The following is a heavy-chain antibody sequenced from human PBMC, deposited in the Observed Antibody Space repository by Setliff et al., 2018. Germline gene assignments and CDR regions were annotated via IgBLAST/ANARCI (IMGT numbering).Heavy chain of an antibody. V-gene: IGHV4-39*01. CDR2: IYYSGST. D-gene: IGHD2-8*02. CDR1: GGSISSSSYY. CDR3: TVYNTGSSKDHY. J-gene: IGHJ4*02. Sequence: SETLSLTCTVSGGSISSSSYYWGWIRQPPGKGLEWIGSIYYSGSTYYNPSLKSRVTISVDTSKNQFSLKLSPVTAADTALYYCTVYNTGSSKDHYWGQGTPVTVSS.